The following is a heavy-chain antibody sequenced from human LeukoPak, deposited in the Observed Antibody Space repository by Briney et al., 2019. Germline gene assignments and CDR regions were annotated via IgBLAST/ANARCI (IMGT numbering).Heavy chain of an antibody. Sequence: ASVKVSCKTSGFTFRDYAIGWVRHVPGQGLEWMGWISGYNDNTNFAQRLQDRISMATDTSTDTAYMTLRSLRSDDTAVYFCARVHRPYNIGLMDYWGQGTQITVSS. D-gene: IGHD6-25*01. CDR3: ARVHRPYNIGLMDY. CDR2: ISGYNDNT. J-gene: IGHJ4*02. CDR1: GFTFRDYA. V-gene: IGHV1-18*01.